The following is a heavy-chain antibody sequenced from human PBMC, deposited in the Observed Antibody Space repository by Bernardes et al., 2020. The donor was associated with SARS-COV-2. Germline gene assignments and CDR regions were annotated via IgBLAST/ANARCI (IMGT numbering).Heavy chain of an antibody. D-gene: IGHD5-12*01. V-gene: IGHV3-53*01. J-gene: IGHJ4*02. CDR3: ARGVEMATFDY. CDR1: GFTVSSNY. CDR2: IYSGGTP. Sequence: GGSLRLSRAASGFTVSSNYMSWVRQAPGKGLEWVSVIYSGGTPYYADSVKGRFTISRDNSKNTLYLQMNSLRAEDTAVYYCARGVEMATFDYWGQGTLVTVSS.